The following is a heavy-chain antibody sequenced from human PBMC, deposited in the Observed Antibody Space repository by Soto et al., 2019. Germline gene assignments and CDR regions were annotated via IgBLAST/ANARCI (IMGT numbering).Heavy chain of an antibody. V-gene: IGHV4-4*07. CDR3: ARFSRGDYHDSSRFHWYFDL. D-gene: IGHD3-22*01. CDR2: IYTSGST. CDR1: GGSISSYY. Sequence: QVQLQESGPGLVKPSETLSLTCTVSGGSISSYYWSWMRQPAGKGLEWIGRIYTSGSTNYNPSLKSRVPMSADTSTIQVSLKMSSVTAVDTAAYYCARFSRGDYHDSSRFHWYFDLWGRGTLVTVSS. J-gene: IGHJ2*01.